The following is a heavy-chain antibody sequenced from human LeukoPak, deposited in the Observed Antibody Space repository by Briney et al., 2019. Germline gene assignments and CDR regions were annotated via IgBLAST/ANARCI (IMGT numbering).Heavy chain of an antibody. D-gene: IGHD1-1*01. J-gene: IGHJ4*02. CDR2: IYYSGST. V-gene: IGHV4-39*01. Sequence: SETLSLTCTVSGGSISSSSYYWGWIRQPPGKGLEWIGSIYYSGSTYYNPSLKSRVTISVDTSKNQFSLKLSSVTAADTAVYYCVRHKYTPGTSDYWGQGTLVTVSS. CDR3: VRHKYTPGTSDY. CDR1: GGSISSSSYY.